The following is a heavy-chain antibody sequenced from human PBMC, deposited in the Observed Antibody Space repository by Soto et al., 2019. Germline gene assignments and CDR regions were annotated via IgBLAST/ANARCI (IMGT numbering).Heavy chain of an antibody. Sequence: GGSLRLSCAASGFTFSSYGMHWVRQAPGKGLEWVAVISYDGSNKYYADSVKGRFTISRDNSKNTLYLQMNSLRAEDTAVYYCAKGDYGSSGYGMDVWGQGTTVTVSS. J-gene: IGHJ6*02. D-gene: IGHD3-22*01. CDR3: AKGDYGSSGYGMDV. V-gene: IGHV3-30*18. CDR2: ISYDGSNK. CDR1: GFTFSSYG.